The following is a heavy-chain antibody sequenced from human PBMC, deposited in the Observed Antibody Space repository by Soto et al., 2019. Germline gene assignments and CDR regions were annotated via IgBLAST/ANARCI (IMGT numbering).Heavy chain of an antibody. V-gene: IGHV4-31*03. CDR1: GGSISSGGYY. Sequence: SETLSLTCTVSGGSISSGGYYWSWIRQHPGKGLEWIGYIHYSGSTLYKPSLKSRVTISVDTSKNQFSLRLSSVTAADTAVYYCARDSGYEENGMDVWGQGTTVTVSS. CDR3: ARDSGYEENGMDV. D-gene: IGHD5-12*01. CDR2: IHYSGST. J-gene: IGHJ6*02.